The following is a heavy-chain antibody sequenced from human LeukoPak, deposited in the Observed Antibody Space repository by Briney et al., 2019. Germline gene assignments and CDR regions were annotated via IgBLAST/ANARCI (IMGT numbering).Heavy chain of an antibody. Sequence: ASVKVSCKASGYTFSSYYMHWVRQAPGQGLEWMGIINPSGGSTTYAQKFQGRVTMTRDTPTSTVYMELSSLRSEDTAVYYCARGTYYYDSSGYYYPDYWGQGTLVTVSS. V-gene: IGHV1-46*01. CDR2: INPSGGST. CDR3: ARGTYYYDSSGYYYPDY. D-gene: IGHD3-22*01. J-gene: IGHJ4*02. CDR1: GYTFSSYY.